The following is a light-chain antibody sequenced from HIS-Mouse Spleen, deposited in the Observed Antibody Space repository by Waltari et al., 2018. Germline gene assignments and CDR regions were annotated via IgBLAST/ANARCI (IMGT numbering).Light chain of an antibody. J-gene: IGLJ3*02. CDR3: QSYDSSNWV. V-gene: IGLV6-57*02. Sequence: NFMLTQPHSVSESPGKTVTISCTGSSGSIAINSVPWYQQRPGSAPTTGIYEDNQRPSGVPDRFSGSIDSSSNPASLTISGLKTEDDADYYCQSYDSSNWVFGGGTKLTVL. CDR2: EDN. CDR1: SGSIAINS.